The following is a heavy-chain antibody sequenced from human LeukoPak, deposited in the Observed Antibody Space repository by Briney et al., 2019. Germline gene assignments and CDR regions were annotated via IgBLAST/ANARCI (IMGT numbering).Heavy chain of an antibody. CDR3: ARDKGYDSSGYPLGDAFDI. CDR2: IYYSGST. V-gene: IGHV4-61*01. D-gene: IGHD3-22*01. CDR1: GGSITSRSYY. J-gene: IGHJ3*02. Sequence: SETLSLTCTVSGGSITSRSYYWGWIRQPPGKGLEWFVYIYYSGSTNYNPSLKSRVTISVDTSKNQFSLKLSSVTAADTAVYYCARDKGYDSSGYPLGDAFDIWGQGTMVTVSS.